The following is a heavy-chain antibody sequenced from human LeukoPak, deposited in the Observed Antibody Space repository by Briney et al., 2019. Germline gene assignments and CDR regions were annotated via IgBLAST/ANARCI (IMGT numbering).Heavy chain of an antibody. CDR3: ARWTTVPHNWFDP. D-gene: IGHD2/OR15-2a*01. CDR2: IYYSGST. V-gene: IGHV4-59*11. J-gene: IGHJ5*02. CDR1: GGSISSHY. Sequence: SETLSLTCTVSGGSISSHYWSWIRQPTGKGLEWIGYIYYSGSTNYNPSLKSRVTISVDTSKDQFSLKLSSVTAADTAVYYCARWTTVPHNWFDPWGQGTLVTVSS.